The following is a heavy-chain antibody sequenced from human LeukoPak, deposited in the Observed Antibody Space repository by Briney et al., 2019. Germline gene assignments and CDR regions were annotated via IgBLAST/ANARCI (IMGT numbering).Heavy chain of an antibody. CDR3: AKDASDFGDSYFDH. CDR2: LWFDGSHK. Sequence: PGESLTLACEASGFNFNNYGMHWVRQAPGKGLEWVAALWFDGSHKYYADSVKGRFTISRDNFKSTLFMEMNALTAGDTAIYYCAKDASDFGDSYFDHWGQGTPVTVSS. V-gene: IGHV3-33*06. D-gene: IGHD4-17*01. CDR1: GFNFNNYG. J-gene: IGHJ4*02.